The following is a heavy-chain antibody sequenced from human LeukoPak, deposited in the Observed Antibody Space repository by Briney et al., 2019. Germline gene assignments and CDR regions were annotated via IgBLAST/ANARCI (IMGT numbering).Heavy chain of an antibody. CDR1: GFTFTGFTFSTYA. D-gene: IGHD2-21*02. J-gene: IGHJ3*02. V-gene: IGHV3-30*04. CDR2: ISFDGRIG. Sequence: GGSLRLSCAVSGFTFTGFTFSTYAMHWVRQAPGKGLEWLAVISFDGRIGYYADSVKGRFTISRDNPNNTVFLQMNSLRAEDTAVYYCARDRSSVVVTAKRAFDIWGQGTMVTVSS. CDR3: ARDRSSVVVTAKRAFDI.